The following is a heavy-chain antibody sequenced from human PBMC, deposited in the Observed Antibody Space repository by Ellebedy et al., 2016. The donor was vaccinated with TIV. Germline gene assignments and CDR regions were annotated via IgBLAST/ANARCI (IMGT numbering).Heavy chain of an antibody. CDR1: GYTFTGYY. CDR3: ARGRGVHHSHDW. CDR2: IDPNSCDT. D-gene: IGHD3-10*01. Sequence: AASVKVSCKTSGYTFTGYYIHWVRQAPGQGLEWMGWIDPNSCDTNYGQKFQGRVTLTRDTSITTAYMDLSSLRSDDTAVYYCARGRGVHHSHDWWGQGTLVTVSS. J-gene: IGHJ4*02. V-gene: IGHV1-2*02.